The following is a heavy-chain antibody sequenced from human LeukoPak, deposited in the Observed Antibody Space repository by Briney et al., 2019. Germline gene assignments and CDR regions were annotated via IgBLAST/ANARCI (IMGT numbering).Heavy chain of an antibody. V-gene: IGHV1-2*02. CDR1: GYTFTGYY. Sequence: ASVNVSCKASGYTFTGYYMHWVRQAAGQGLEGMGWINPNSGGTNYAQKFQGRVTMTRDTSISTAYMELSRLRSDDTAVYYCARGAGEMATIYTFDYWGQGTLVTVSS. CDR3: ARGAGEMATIYTFDY. J-gene: IGHJ4*02. D-gene: IGHD5-24*01. CDR2: INPNSGGT.